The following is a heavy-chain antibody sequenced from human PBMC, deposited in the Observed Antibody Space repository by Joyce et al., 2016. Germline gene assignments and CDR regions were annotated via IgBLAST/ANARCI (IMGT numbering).Heavy chain of an antibody. D-gene: IGHD6-6*01. J-gene: IGHJ4*02. Sequence: QVQLVESGGGVVQPGRSLRLSCGASGFTFSTYGMQWVRQAPGEGLDWVAVISYHRNDKFYADSVKGRFTISRENSKTTLYLQMNSLRAEDTAVYYCAKGRPSIAALFDYWGQGTLVTVSS. CDR3: AKGRPSIAALFDY. CDR2: ISYHRNDK. V-gene: IGHV3-30*18. CDR1: GFTFSTYG.